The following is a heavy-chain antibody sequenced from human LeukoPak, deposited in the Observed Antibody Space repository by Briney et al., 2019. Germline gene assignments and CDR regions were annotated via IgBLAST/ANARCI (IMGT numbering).Heavy chain of an antibody. CDR1: GYTFTGYY. CDR2: INPNSGGT. CDR3: ARANSGSYVWDY. J-gene: IGHJ4*02. V-gene: IGHV1-2*02. D-gene: IGHD1-26*01. Sequence: GASVKVSCKASGYTFTGYYIHWVRQAPGQGLEWMGWINPNSGGTNNAQKFQGRVTMTRDTSTSTVYMELSSLRSEDTAVYYCARANSGSYVWDYWGQGTLVTVSS.